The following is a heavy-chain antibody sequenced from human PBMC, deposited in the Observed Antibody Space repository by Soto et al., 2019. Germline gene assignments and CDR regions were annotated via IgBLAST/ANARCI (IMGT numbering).Heavy chain of an antibody. D-gene: IGHD2-2*01. CDR1: GYTFTGYY. J-gene: IGHJ5*02. V-gene: IGHV1-2*02. CDR3: ARYCSSTSCQFDP. CDR2: INPNSGAS. Sequence: EASVKVSCKASGYTFTGYYIHWVRQALGQGLEWVGGINPNSGASNYAQKFQGRVTMTRDTSISTAYMELSSLRSDDTAVYYCARYCSSTSCQFDPWGQGTLVTVSS.